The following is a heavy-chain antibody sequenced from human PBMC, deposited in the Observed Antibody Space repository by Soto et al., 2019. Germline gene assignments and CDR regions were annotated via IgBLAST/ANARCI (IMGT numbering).Heavy chain of an antibody. V-gene: IGHV3-72*01. CDR1: VFTFSDHY. CDR3: ARAADSTEIDY. J-gene: IGHJ4*02. Sequence: GGSLRLSCAASVFTFSDHYMDWVRQAPGKGLEWVGRTRNKANSYTTEYAASVKGRFTISRDDSKNSLYLQMNSLKTEDTAVYYCARAADSTEIDYWGQGTLVTVSS. CDR2: TRNKANSYTT. D-gene: IGHD3-22*01.